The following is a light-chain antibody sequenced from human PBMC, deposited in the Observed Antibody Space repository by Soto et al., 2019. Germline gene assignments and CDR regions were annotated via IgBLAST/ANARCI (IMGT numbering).Light chain of an antibody. V-gene: IGKV3-20*01. CDR1: QSVTSQY. CDR3: QQYGSSTGT. Sequence: EIVLTQSPGTLSVSPGERAALSCRASQSVTSQYLAWYQQKPGQAPRLLIHGASNRATGIPDRFSGSGSGTDLTLTISRLEPEDFAVYYCQQYGSSTGTFGQGTKVEVK. CDR2: GAS. J-gene: IGKJ1*01.